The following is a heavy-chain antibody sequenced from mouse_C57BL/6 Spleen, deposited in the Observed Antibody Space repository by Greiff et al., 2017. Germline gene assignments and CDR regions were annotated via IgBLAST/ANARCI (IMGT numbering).Heavy chain of an antibody. CDR2: IDPSDSYT. Sequence: QVQLQQPGAELVMPGASVKLSCKASGYTFTSYWMHWVKQRPGQGLEWIGEIDPSDSYTNYNQKFKGKSTLTVDKSSSTAYMQLSSLTSEDAAVYYCARRGVYYYGSSYRDFDYWGQGTTLTVSS. CDR3: ARRGVYYYGSSYRDFDY. J-gene: IGHJ2*01. D-gene: IGHD1-1*01. CDR1: GYTFTSYW. V-gene: IGHV1-69*01.